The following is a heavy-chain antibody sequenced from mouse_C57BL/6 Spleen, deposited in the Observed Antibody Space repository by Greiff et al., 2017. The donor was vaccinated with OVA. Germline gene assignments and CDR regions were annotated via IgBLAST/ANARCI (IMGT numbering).Heavy chain of an antibody. J-gene: IGHJ2*01. CDR3: ARKGGYYAFDD. V-gene: IGHV1-81*01. CDR1: GYTFTSYG. D-gene: IGHD2-3*01. CDR2: IYPRSGNT. Sequence: QVQLKESGAELARPGASVKLSCQASGYTFTSYGISWVTQRTGQGLEWIGEIYPRSGNTYYNEKFKGKATLTADKASSTAYMELRSLTSEDSAVYFCARKGGYYAFDDWGQGTTLTVSS.